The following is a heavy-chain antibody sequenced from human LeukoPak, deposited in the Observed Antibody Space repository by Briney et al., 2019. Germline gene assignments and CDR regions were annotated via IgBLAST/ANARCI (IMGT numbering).Heavy chain of an antibody. D-gene: IGHD6-19*01. CDR2: ITWNGGST. J-gene: IGHJ4*02. Sequence: GGSLRLSCAASGFTFDDYGMSWVRQAPGKGLEWVSGITWNGGSTGYADSVKGRFTISRDNAKNSLYLQMNSLRAEDTALYYCARDPGDIMVAGTFDYWGQGTLVTVSS. V-gene: IGHV3-20*04. CDR3: ARDPGDIMVAGTFDY. CDR1: GFTFDDYG.